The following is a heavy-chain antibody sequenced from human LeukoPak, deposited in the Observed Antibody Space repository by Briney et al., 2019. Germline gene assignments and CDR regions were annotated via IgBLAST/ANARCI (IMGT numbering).Heavy chain of an antibody. CDR2: IYPADSDT. CDR3: VRRGPSKGAIWSRGFDI. D-gene: IGHD2-21*01. J-gene: IGHJ3*02. V-gene: IGHV5-51*01. Sequence: GESLKISCKVSGYRFSRFWIAWVRHMPGKGLEFMGIIYPADSDTRYSPSFQGQATISADKSIDTAYLQWSSLRASDTAIYYFVRRGPSKGAIWSRGFDIWGQGTMV. CDR1: GYRFSRFW.